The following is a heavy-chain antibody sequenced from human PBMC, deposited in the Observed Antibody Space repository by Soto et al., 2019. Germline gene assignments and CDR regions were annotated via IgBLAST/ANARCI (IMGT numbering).Heavy chain of an antibody. J-gene: IGHJ6*02. CDR2: INPKSGGT. CDR1: GYSFTDYH. V-gene: IGHV1-2*04. Sequence: QVQLVQSGAEVKKPGASVKVSCKAYGYSFTDYHIHWVRHAPGQRHEWLGRINPKSGGTSTAQKFQGWVTMPTDTSISTAYMALTRLTSDDTAIYYCERGDSTDWSDGVCSVCYNHDLYVCGQWATGTVSS. CDR3: ERGDSTDWSDGVCSVCYNHDLYV. D-gene: IGHD2-8*01.